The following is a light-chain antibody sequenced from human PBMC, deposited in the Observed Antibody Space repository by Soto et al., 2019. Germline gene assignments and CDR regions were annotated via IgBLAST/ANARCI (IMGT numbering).Light chain of an antibody. J-gene: IGKJ4*01. CDR1: QSVSSSY. CDR3: QQYGSTPPLT. CDR2: GAS. V-gene: IGKV3-20*01. Sequence: EIVLTRCPGSLSLSPGERATLSCRASQSVSSSYLAWYQQKPGQAPRLLIYGASSRATGIPDRFSGSGSGTDFTLTISRLEPEDFAVYYCQQYGSTPPLTFGGGTKVDIK.